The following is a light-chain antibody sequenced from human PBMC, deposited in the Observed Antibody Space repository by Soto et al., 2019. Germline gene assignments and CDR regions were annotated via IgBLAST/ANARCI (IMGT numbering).Light chain of an antibody. CDR3: CSYAGRSVWR. Sequence: QSVLTQPRSMSGAPGQSVTISFTGTSCDVGSYHYVSWYQHHPSKPPKLIIYDVSQRPSGVTDRCSGSKSVNTAVLTISGLQADDAADYYCCSYAGRSVWRFGGGTKRTV. CDR2: DVS. J-gene: IGLJ3*02. V-gene: IGLV2-11*01. CDR1: SCDVGSYHY.